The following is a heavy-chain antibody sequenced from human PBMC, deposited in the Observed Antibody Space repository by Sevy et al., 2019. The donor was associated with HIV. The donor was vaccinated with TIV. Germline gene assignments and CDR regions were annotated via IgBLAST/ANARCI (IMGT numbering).Heavy chain of an antibody. D-gene: IGHD3-3*01. J-gene: IGHJ6*02. CDR2: IYSGGST. V-gene: IGHV3-53*01. CDR1: GFTVSSNY. CDR3: ARDYDFWSGNNAYYYGMDV. Sequence: GGSLRLSCAASGFTVSSNYMSWVRQAPGKGLEWVSVIYSGGSTYYADSVKGRFTISRENSKNTLFLQMNSLRAEDTAVDYCARDYDFWSGNNAYYYGMDVWGQGTTVTVSS.